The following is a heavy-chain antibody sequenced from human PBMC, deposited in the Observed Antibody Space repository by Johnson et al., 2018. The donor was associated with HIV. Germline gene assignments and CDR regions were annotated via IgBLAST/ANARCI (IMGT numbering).Heavy chain of an antibody. V-gene: IGHV3-15*01. CDR3: TTRVMEWEVNIGCTRAVEI. D-gene: IGHD1-26*01. J-gene: IGHJ3*02. CDR2: IKSESDGGTT. CDR1: EFTFSNAW. Sequence: EVQLVESGGGVVQPVGSLRLSCAASEFTFSNAWMTWVRQAPGKGLEWVGRIKSESDGGTTDYAAPVNGRFTISRDYSKDTVYLQMKSLKTEDTAMYYCTTRVMEWEVNIGCTRAVEIWGQGTMVTVSS.